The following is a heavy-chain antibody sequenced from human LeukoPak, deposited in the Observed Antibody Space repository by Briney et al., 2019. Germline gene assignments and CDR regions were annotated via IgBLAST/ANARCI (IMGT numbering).Heavy chain of an antibody. V-gene: IGHV1-2*02. CDR2: INPNSGDT. D-gene: IGHD2-8*01. CDR1: GGTFTGYY. Sequence: ASVKVSCKASGGTFTGYYMHWERQAPGQGLEWMGWINPNSGDTKYAQKFQGRVTMTRDTSISTAYMELTRLRSDDTAVYYCARGGLRVMVYRLYYMDVWGKGTTVSVSS. CDR3: ARGGLRVMVYRLYYMDV. J-gene: IGHJ6*03.